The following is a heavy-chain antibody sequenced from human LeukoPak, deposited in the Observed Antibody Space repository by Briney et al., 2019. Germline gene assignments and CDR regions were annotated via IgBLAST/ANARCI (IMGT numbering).Heavy chain of an antibody. CDR2: INPNSGGT. CDR3: ARDQGGPASQTAAIDY. J-gene: IGHJ4*02. D-gene: IGHD3-16*01. V-gene: IGHV1-2*04. Sequence: ASVKVSCKASGYTFTGYYMHWVRQGPRQGLERMGWINPNSGGTNYAQKFQGWVTMTRDTSISTAYMELSRLRSDDTAVYYCARDQGGPASQTAAIDYWGQGTLVTVSS. CDR1: GYTFTGYY.